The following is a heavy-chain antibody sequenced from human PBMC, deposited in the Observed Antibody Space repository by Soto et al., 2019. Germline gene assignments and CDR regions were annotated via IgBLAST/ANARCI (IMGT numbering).Heavy chain of an antibody. CDR2: INPNSGGT. V-gene: IGHV1-2*02. CDR3: ARVNVVVVAATREYYFDY. D-gene: IGHD2-15*01. CDR1: GYTFTVYY. J-gene: IGHJ4*02. Sequence: AAVKVSCKASGYTFTVYYMHWVRQAPVQGLEWMGWINPNSGGTNYAQKFQGRVTMTRDTSISTAYMELSRLRSDDTAVYYCARVNVVVVAATREYYFDYWGQGTLVTVSS.